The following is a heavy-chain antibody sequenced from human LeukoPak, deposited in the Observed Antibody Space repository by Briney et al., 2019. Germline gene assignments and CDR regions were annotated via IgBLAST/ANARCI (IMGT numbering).Heavy chain of an antibody. J-gene: IGHJ3*02. Sequence: GGSLRLSCAASGFTFSSYSMNWVRQAPGKGLEWVSSISSSSSYIYYADPVKGRFTISRDNAKNSLYLQMNSLRAEDTAVYYCARWPHISCSGGSCYPMAFDIWGQGTMVTVSS. V-gene: IGHV3-21*01. D-gene: IGHD2-15*01. CDR2: ISSSSSYI. CDR3: ARWPHISCSGGSCYPMAFDI. CDR1: GFTFSSYS.